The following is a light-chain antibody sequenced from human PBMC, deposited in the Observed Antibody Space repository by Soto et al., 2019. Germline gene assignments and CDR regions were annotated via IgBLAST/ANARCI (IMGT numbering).Light chain of an antibody. CDR3: QHDSEWPIT. V-gene: IGKV3-15*01. CDR1: QSVSSN. Sequence: EIVMTQSPAHLSVCTGEGATLSCRASQSVSSNLAWHQQKPGQAPRLLIYYASTRATGFPARFSGGGSGTEFTLTISSLQSEDSAFYYCQHDSEWPITFGQGTRLEI. J-gene: IGKJ5*01. CDR2: YAS.